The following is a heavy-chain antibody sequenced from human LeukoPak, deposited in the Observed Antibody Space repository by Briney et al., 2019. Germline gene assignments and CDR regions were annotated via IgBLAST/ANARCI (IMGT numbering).Heavy chain of an antibody. D-gene: IGHD2-21*02. CDR1: GGSFSVYY. J-gene: IGHJ3*02. Sequence: SGTLSLTCAVYGGSFSVYYWSWIRQPPGKGLEWIGEINHSGSTNYNPSRKSRVTISVDTSKNQFSLKLSSVTAADTAVYYCARVGYPTQRRVLSAVTVPTAGAFDIWGRGTLVTVSS. CDR3: ARVGYPTQRRVLSAVTVPTAGAFDI. CDR2: INHSGST. V-gene: IGHV4-34*01.